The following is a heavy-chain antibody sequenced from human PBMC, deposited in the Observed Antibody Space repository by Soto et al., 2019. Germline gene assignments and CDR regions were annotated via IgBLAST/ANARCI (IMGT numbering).Heavy chain of an antibody. CDR2: IIPILGIA. CDR1: GGTFSSYT. D-gene: IGHD4-17*01. V-gene: IGHV1-69*02. CDR3: ARGLRSVVDY. J-gene: IGHJ4*02. Sequence: QVQLVQSGAEVKKPGSSVKVSCKASGGTFSSYTISWVRQAPGQGLEWMGRIIPILGIANYAQKFQGRVTIAADKSTSTAYMELSSLRSEDTAVYYCARGLRSVVDYWGQGTLVTVSS.